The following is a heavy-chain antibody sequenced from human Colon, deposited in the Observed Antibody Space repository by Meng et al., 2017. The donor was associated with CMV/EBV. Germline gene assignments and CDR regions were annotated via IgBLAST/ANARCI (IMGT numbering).Heavy chain of an antibody. V-gene: IGHV3-30*04. D-gene: IGHD6-13*01. CDR2: ISYDGRNK. Sequence: GESLKISCAASGFTFGSYAIHWVRQAPGKGLEWVAAISYDGRNKYYADSVKGRFTFSRDNSKSTLYVQMNSLRAEDTAVYYCARSLSGSSWSSWGQGTVVTVSS. CDR3: ARSLSGSSWSS. J-gene: IGHJ4*02. CDR1: GFTFGSYA.